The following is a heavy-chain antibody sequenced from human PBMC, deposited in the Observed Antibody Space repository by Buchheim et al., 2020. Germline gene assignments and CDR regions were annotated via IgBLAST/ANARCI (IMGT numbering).Heavy chain of an antibody. D-gene: IGHD2-15*01. Sequence: QVQLVQSGAEVKKPGASVKVSCKASGYTFTTYYIHWVRQAPGQGLEWMGIINPSDDTTSYAQKFQGRVTMTRDTSTSTVYMELSSLRSEDSAVYYCARVPCSRGSCAYDIGFDPWGQGTL. CDR3: ARVPCSRGSCAYDIGFDP. CDR2: INPSDDTT. J-gene: IGHJ5*02. V-gene: IGHV1-46*01. CDR1: GYTFTTYY.